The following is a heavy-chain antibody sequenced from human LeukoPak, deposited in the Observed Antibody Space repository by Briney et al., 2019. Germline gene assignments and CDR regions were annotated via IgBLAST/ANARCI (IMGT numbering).Heavy chain of an antibody. CDR2: IYHSGST. V-gene: IGHV4-39*01. CDR1: GGSISSGSYY. J-gene: IGHJ6*03. Sequence: PSETLSLTCTVSGGSISSGSYYWSWIRQPPGKGLEWIGSIYHSGSTYYNPSLKSRVTISVDTSKNQFSLKLSSVTAADTAVYYCARHYGSGRGYYYMDVWGKGTTVTVSS. D-gene: IGHD3-10*01. CDR3: ARHYGSGRGYYYMDV.